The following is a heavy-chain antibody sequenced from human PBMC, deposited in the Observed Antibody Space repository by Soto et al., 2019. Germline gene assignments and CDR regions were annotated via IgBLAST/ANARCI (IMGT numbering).Heavy chain of an antibody. D-gene: IGHD6-13*01. CDR1: GFTFSFYA. V-gene: IGHV3-30*18. Sequence: QVQLLESGGGVVQPGRSLRLSCAASGFTFSFYAMHWVRQAPGKGLEWVAVISNDGSNKYYADSVKGRFTISRDNSKNTLNLQMNSLRVEDTALYYCAKGYSSNWYPSFDNWCQGTLVTLSS. CDR2: ISNDGSNK. J-gene: IGHJ4*02. CDR3: AKGYSSNWYPSFDN.